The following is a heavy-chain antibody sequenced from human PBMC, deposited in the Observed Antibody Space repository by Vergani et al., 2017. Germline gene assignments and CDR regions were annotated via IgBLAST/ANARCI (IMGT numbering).Heavy chain of an antibody. V-gene: IGHV5-10-1*03. J-gene: IGHJ6*02. CDR1: GYSFTSYW. CDR2: IDPSDSYT. Sequence: EVQLVQSGAEVKKPGESLRISCKGSGYSFTSYWISWVRQMPGKGLEWMGRIDPSDSYTNYSPSFQGHVTISADKSISPAYLQWSSLKASDTAMYYCARHGGDGYPSYYYYYYGMDVWGQGTTVTVSS. CDR3: ARHGGDGYPSYYYYYYGMDV. D-gene: IGHD5-24*01.